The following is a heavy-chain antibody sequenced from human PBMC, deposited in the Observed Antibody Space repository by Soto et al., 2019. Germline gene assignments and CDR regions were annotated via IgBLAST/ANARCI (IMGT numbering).Heavy chain of an antibody. V-gene: IGHV3-15*01. D-gene: IGHD2-2*01. J-gene: IGHJ6*03. CDR2: IKSKTDGGTT. Sequence: GGSLRLSCAASGFTFSNAWMSWFRQAPGKGLEWVGRIKSKTDGGTTDYAAPVKGRFTISRDDSKNTLYLQMNSLKTEDTAVYYCTTDLGDCSSTSCYYYYYMDVWGKGTTVTVSS. CDR3: TTDLGDCSSTSCYYYYYMDV. CDR1: GFTFSNAW.